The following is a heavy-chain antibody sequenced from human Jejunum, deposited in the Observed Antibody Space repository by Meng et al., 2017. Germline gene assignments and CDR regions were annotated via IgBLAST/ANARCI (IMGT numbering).Heavy chain of an antibody. CDR1: GGSLRTCAYY. CDR3: ARLGITETIGGFDP. J-gene: IGHJ5*02. D-gene: IGHD1-7*01. V-gene: IGHV4-31*03. CDR2: IYYTGST. Sequence: QFQLRGSGPGLVKPPPTLSLTCPVSGGSLRTCAYYWSWIRQSPGKGLEWIGYIYYTGSTFYNPSLKSRVSISLETSKNQFSLKVTSVAAADTAFYYCARLGITETIGGFDPWGQGILVTVSS.